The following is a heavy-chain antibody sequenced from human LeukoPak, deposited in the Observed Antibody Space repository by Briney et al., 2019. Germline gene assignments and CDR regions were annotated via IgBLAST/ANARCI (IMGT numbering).Heavy chain of an antibody. Sequence: SSETLSLTCTVSGGSISTYYWSWIRQPPGKGLEWIGYIYYGGSTNYNPSLKSRVTISVDTSKNQFSLKLSSVTAADTAVYYCARTHDSSGYYPDYWGQGTLVTVSS. CDR1: GGSISTYY. V-gene: IGHV4-59*08. D-gene: IGHD3-22*01. CDR3: ARTHDSSGYYPDY. J-gene: IGHJ4*02. CDR2: IYYGGST.